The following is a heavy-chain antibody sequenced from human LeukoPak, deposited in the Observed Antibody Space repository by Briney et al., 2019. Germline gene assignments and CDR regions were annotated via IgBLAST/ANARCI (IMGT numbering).Heavy chain of an antibody. Sequence: SETLSLTCTVSGDSISSYYWSWIRQPPGKGLEWIGYIYYSGSTNYNPSLKSRVTISVDTSKNQFSLKLSSVTAADTAVYYCARPQYSGSYSAFDIWGQGTMVTVSS. J-gene: IGHJ3*02. V-gene: IGHV4-59*01. D-gene: IGHD1-26*01. CDR2: IYYSGST. CDR3: ARPQYSGSYSAFDI. CDR1: GDSISSYY.